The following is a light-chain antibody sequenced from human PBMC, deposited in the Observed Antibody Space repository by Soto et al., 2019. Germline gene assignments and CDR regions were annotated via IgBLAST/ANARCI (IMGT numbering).Light chain of an antibody. J-gene: IGLJ2*01. V-gene: IGLV2-11*01. CDR1: SSDVGTYKY. CDR3: CSYAGSYSLL. Sequence: QSALTQPRSVSGSPGQSVTISCTGTSSDVGTYKYVSWYQQHPGKAPKVLIYDVSNRPSGVPDRFSGSKSGNTASLTISGLQAEDEADYYCCSYAGSYSLLFGGGTKLTVL. CDR2: DVS.